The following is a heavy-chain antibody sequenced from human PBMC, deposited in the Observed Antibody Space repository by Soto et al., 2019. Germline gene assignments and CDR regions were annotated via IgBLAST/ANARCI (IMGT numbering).Heavy chain of an antibody. D-gene: IGHD3-22*01. CDR2: IYHSGST. CDR3: AIRASYYDSSGYFDY. Sequence: SETLSLTCAVSGGSISSGGYSWSWVRQPPGKGLEWIGYIYHSGSTSYADSVKGRFTISRDNAKNTLYLQMNSLRAEDTAVYYCAIRASYYDSSGYFDYWGQGTLVTVSS. V-gene: IGHV4-30-2*01. CDR1: GGSISSGGYS. J-gene: IGHJ4*02.